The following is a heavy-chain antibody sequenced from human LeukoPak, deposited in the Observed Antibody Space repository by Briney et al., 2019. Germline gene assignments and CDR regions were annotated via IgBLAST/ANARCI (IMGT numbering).Heavy chain of an antibody. D-gene: IGHD6-13*01. Sequence: PGGSLRLSCAASGFTFSTYAMSWVRQAPGKGLEWVSAISGSDGSTYYADSVKGRFTISRDNAKNSLYLQMNSLRGDDTAVYYCARDEQQLAFDYWGQGTLVTVSS. J-gene: IGHJ4*02. V-gene: IGHV3-23*01. CDR3: ARDEQQLAFDY. CDR2: ISGSDGST. CDR1: GFTFSTYA.